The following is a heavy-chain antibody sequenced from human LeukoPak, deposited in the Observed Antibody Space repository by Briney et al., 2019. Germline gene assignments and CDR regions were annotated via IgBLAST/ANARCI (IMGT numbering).Heavy chain of an antibody. CDR1: GAFIRSGTYY. D-gene: IGHD3-22*01. Sequence: SQTLSLTCTVSGAFIRSGTYYWSWIRQPPGKGLEWIGYIYYSGSTNYNPSLKSRVTISVDTSKNQFSLKLSSVTAADTAVYYCARGLYYYDSSGYYDYWGQGTLVTVSS. CDR3: ARGLYYYDSSGYYDY. J-gene: IGHJ4*02. CDR2: IYYSGST. V-gene: IGHV4-61*01.